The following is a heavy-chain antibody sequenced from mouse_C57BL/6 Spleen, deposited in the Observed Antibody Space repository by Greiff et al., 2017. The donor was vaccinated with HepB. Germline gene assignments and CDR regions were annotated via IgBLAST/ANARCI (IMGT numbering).Heavy chain of an antibody. Sequence: DVHLVESGGGLVKPGGSLKLSCAASGFTFSSYAMSWVRQTPEKRLEWVATISDGGSYTYYPDNVKGRFTISRDNAKNNLYLQMSHLKSEGTAMYYCARGPSPWDGCAYWGQGTLVTVSA. CDR2: ISDGGSYT. D-gene: IGHD4-1*01. CDR1: GFTFSSYA. V-gene: IGHV5-4*01. CDR3: ARGPSPWDGCAY. J-gene: IGHJ3*01.